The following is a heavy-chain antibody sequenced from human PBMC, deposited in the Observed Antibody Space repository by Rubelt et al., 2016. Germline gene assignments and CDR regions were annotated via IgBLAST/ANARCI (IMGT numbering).Heavy chain of an antibody. CDR2: INHSGDS. J-gene: IGHJ4*02. V-gene: IGHV4-34*01. Sequence: QVQLQQWGAGLLKPSETLSLTCAVYGGSFSDYYWSWIRQTAGKGLEWIAEINHSGDSDYNPSLKSGVTISVDASKNQFSLKVRSVTAADTAVYYCARVGDWKYRGGEDYWGQGTLVTVSS. CDR1: GGSFSDYY. D-gene: IGHD1-7*01. CDR3: ARVGDWKYRGGEDY.